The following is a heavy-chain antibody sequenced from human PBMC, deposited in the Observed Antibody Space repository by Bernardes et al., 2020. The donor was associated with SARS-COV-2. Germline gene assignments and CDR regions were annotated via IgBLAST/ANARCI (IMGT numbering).Heavy chain of an antibody. CDR3: AKELAYGSSWRDYSYYFGMDV. D-gene: IGHD6-13*01. Sequence: GGSLRPSCAASGFTFSNYAMSRVRQAPGKGLEWVSDISGPGRTYYADSVRGRFTIPRDNSKNTLYLEMNSLRVEDTAVYYCAKELAYGSSWRDYSYYFGMDVWGQGTTVTVSS. CDR2: ISGPGRT. J-gene: IGHJ6*02. CDR1: GFTFSNYA. V-gene: IGHV3-23*01.